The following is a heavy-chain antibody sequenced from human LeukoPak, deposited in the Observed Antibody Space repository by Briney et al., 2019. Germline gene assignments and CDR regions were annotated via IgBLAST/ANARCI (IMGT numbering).Heavy chain of an antibody. Sequence: GGSLRLSCAASGFTFSSYAMSWVRQAPGKGLDLVSAISGSGGSTYYADSVKGRFTISRDNSKNTLYLQMNSLRAEDTAVYYCAKDKTGGYCSGGSCYSDYWGQGTLVTVSS. CDR3: AKDKTGGYCSGGSCYSDY. V-gene: IGHV3-23*01. CDR2: ISGSGGST. J-gene: IGHJ4*02. D-gene: IGHD2-15*01. CDR1: GFTFSSYA.